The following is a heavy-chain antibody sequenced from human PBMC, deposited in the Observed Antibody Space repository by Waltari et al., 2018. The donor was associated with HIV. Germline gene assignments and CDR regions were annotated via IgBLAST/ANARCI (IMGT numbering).Heavy chain of an antibody. Sequence: EVQLVESGGGLVQPGGSLRLSCAASGFTFSSYWMSWVRQAPGKGLEGGANKKQDGSEIYYVDSVKGRFTISRDNAKNSLYLQMNSLRAEDTAVYFCARRGGRSSPLGYWGQGTLVTVSS. CDR1: GFTFSSYW. J-gene: IGHJ4*02. V-gene: IGHV3-7*01. CDR2: KKQDGSEI. CDR3: ARRGGRSSPLGY. D-gene: IGHD6-13*01.